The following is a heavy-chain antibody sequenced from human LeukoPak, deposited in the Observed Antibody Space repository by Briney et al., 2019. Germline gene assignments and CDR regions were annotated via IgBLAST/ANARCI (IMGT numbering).Heavy chain of an antibody. V-gene: IGHV1-18*01. CDR2: ISAYNGNT. CDR1: GYTFTSYG. Sequence: SVKVSCKASGYTFTSYGISWVRQAPGQGLEWMGWISAYNGNTNYAQKLQGRVTMTTDTSTSTAYMELRSLRSDDTAVYHCARDVTMIVVVSPAYWGQGTLVTVSS. D-gene: IGHD3-22*01. J-gene: IGHJ4*02. CDR3: ARDVTMIVVVSPAY.